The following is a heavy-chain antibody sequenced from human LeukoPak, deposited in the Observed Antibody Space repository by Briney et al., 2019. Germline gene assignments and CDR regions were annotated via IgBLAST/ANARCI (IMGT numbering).Heavy chain of an antibody. V-gene: IGHV1-8*01. CDR2: MNPNSGNT. Sequence: SVKVSCKTSGYTFTSYDINWVRQATGQGLEWMGWMNPNSGNTGYAQKFQGRVTMTRNTSISTAYMELSSLRSEDTAVYYCARGAAAGTHDAFDIWGQGTMVTVSS. D-gene: IGHD6-13*01. CDR3: ARGAAAGTHDAFDI. J-gene: IGHJ3*02. CDR1: GYTFTSYD.